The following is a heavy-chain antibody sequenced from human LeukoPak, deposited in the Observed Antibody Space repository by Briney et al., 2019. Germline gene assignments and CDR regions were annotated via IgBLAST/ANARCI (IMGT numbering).Heavy chain of an antibody. J-gene: IGHJ3*02. CDR1: GFTFSSYS. CDR2: ISSSSSTI. Sequence: PGRSLRLSCAASGFTFSSYSMNWVRQAPGKGLEWVSYISSSSSTIYYADSVKGRFTISRDNAKNSLYLQMNSLRAEDTAVYYCARLYSGSYYDAFDIWGQGTMVTVSS. V-gene: IGHV3-48*01. CDR3: ARLYSGSYYDAFDI. D-gene: IGHD1-26*01.